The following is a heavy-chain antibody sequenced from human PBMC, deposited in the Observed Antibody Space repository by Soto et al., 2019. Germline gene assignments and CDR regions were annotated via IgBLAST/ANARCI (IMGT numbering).Heavy chain of an antibody. CDR2: IIPIFGTA. J-gene: IGHJ6*02. D-gene: IGHD2-2*01. CDR1: GGTFSSYA. V-gene: IGHV1-69*06. CDR3: ARDLYQLLFRYYYGMDV. Sequence: SVKVSCKASGGTFSSYAISWVRQAPGQGLEWMGGIIPIFGTANYAQKFQGRVTMTADKSTSTAYMELSSLRSEDTAVYYCARDLYQLLFRYYYGMDVWGQGTTVTVSS.